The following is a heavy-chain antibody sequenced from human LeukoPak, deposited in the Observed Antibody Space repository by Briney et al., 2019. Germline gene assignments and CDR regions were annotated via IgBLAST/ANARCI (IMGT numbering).Heavy chain of an antibody. Sequence: GGSLRLSCAASGFTVDEYAMHGVRQAPGKGLEWVSGISWNSGLIDYADSVKGRFTISRDNAKNSLYLQMNSLKAEDTAFYYCAKVGIFGLVTYYFDYWGQGTLVTVSS. CDR1: GFTVDEYA. CDR3: AKVGIFGLVTYYFDY. V-gene: IGHV3-9*01. J-gene: IGHJ4*02. CDR2: ISWNSGLI. D-gene: IGHD3/OR15-3a*01.